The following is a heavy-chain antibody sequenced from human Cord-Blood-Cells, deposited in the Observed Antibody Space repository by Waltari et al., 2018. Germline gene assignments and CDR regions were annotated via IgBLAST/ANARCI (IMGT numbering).Heavy chain of an antibody. Sequence: QVQLQESGPGLVKPSETLSLTCTVSGGSLSSYYWSWIRQPPGKGLEWIGYIYYSGSTNYNPSLKSRVTISVDTSKNQFSLKLSSVTAADTAVYYCARGYDFWSGYYQRGWFDPWGQGTLVTVSS. CDR2: IYYSGST. D-gene: IGHD3-3*01. V-gene: IGHV4-59*01. CDR1: GGSLSSYY. CDR3: ARGYDFWSGYYQRGWFDP. J-gene: IGHJ5*02.